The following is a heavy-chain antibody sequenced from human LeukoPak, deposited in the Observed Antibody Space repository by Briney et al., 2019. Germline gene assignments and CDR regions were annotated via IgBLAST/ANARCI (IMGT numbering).Heavy chain of an antibody. J-gene: IGHJ4*02. D-gene: IGHD5-18*01. V-gene: IGHV1-46*01. CDR2: INPSGGST. Sequence: GASVKVSCKASGYTFTSYYMHWVRQAPGQGLEWMGIINPSGGSTSYAQKFQGRVTMTRDMSTSTVYMELSSLRSEDTAVYYCASAPNLDTAMAYYFDYWGQGTLVTVSS. CDR1: GYTFTSYY. CDR3: ASAPNLDTAMAYYFDY.